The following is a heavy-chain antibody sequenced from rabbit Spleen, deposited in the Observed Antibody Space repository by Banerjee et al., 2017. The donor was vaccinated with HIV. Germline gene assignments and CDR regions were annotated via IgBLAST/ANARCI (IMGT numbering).Heavy chain of an antibody. D-gene: IGHD4-2*01. J-gene: IGHJ6*01. CDR2: IYGGSSGDT. Sequence: QEQLEESGGDLVKPEGSLTLTCTASGFSFSYSYWICWVRQAPGKGLEWIACIYGGSSGDTYYASWAKGRFTISKASSTTVTLQMTSLTAADTATYFCARAKDDGNTYGMDLWGPGTLVTVS. CDR1: GFSFSYSYW. V-gene: IGHV1S45*01. CDR3: ARAKDDGNTYGMDL.